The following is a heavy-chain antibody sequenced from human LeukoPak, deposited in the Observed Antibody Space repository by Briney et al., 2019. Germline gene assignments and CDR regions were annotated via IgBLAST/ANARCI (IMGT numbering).Heavy chain of an antibody. Sequence: ASVKVSCKASGYTFTSYDINWVRQATGQGLEWMGWMNPNSGNTGYAQKFQGRVTMTRNTSISTAYMELSSLRSEDTAVYYCARGYHRYYYGSGRWYNWFDPWGQGTLVTVSS. CDR3: ARGYHRYYYGSGRWYNWFDP. V-gene: IGHV1-8*01. D-gene: IGHD3-10*01. J-gene: IGHJ5*02. CDR1: GYTFTSYD. CDR2: MNPNSGNT.